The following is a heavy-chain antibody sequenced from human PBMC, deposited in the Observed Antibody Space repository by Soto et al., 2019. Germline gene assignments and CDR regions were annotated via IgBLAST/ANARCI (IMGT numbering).Heavy chain of an antibody. J-gene: IGHJ4*02. V-gene: IGHV1-8*01. CDR1: GYTFTSYD. CDR2: MNPNSGNT. CDR3: ARSPLVVLNYFES. Sequence: ASVKVSCKASGYTFTSYDINWVRQATGQGLEWMGWMNPNSGNTGYAQKFQGRVTMTRNTSISTAYMELSSLTSDDTAMYFCARSPLVVLNYFESWGQGTLVTVSS.